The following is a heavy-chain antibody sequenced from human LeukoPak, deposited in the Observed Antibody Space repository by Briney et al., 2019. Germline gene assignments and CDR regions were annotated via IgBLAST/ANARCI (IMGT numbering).Heavy chain of an antibody. Sequence: GSSVKVSCKASGGTFSSYAISWVRQAPGQGLEWMGWIIPIAGIVNYAQKFQGRVTIIADKSTGTAYMELSSLRSEDTAVYYCHMGEDGYNGNYGMDVWGQGTTVTVSS. CDR2: IIPIAGIV. V-gene: IGHV1-69*04. CDR1: GGTFSSYA. D-gene: IGHD5-24*01. J-gene: IGHJ6*02. CDR3: HMGEDGYNGNYGMDV.